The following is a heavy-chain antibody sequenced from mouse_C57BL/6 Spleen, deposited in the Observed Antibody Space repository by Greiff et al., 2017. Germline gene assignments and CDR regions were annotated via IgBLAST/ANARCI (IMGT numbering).Heavy chain of an antibody. CDR2: IGPGSGST. D-gene: IGHD1-1*01. CDR1: GYTFTDYY. V-gene: IGHV1-77*01. J-gene: IGHJ4*01. Sequence: VKLQQSGAELVKPGASVKISCKASGYTFTDYYINWVKQRPGQGLEWIGKIGPGSGSTYYNEKFKGKATMTADKSSSTAYMQLSSLTSEDSAVYFCARLYYYGSSYYAMDYWGQGTSVTVSS. CDR3: ARLYYYGSSYYAMDY.